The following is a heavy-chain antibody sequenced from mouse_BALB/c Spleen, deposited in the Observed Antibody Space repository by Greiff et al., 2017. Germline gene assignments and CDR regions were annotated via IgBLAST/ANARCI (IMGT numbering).Heavy chain of an antibody. CDR2: IDPANGNT. Sequence: EVKLVESGAELVKPGASVKLSCTASGFNIKDTYMHWVKQRPEQGLEWIGRIDPANGNTKYDPKFQGKATITADTSSNTAYLQLSSLTSEDTAVYYCARPLYDYDGAWFAYWGQGTLVTVSA. CDR1: GFNIKDTY. V-gene: IGHV14-3*02. J-gene: IGHJ3*01. D-gene: IGHD2-4*01. CDR3: ARPLYDYDGAWFAY.